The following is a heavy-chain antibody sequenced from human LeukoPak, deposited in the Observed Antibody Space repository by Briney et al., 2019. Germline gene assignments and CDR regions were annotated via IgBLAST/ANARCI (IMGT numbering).Heavy chain of an antibody. CDR1: GFTFSSYA. CDR3: AKRSFDWLYYFDY. Sequence: PGGSLRLSCAASGFTFSSYAMSWLRQAPGKGLEWVSAISASGGSTYYADSVKGRFTISRDNSKNTLHLQMNSLSVEDTAVYYCAKRSFDWLYYFDYWGQGTLVTVSS. V-gene: IGHV3-23*01. D-gene: IGHD3-9*01. J-gene: IGHJ4*02. CDR2: ISASGGST.